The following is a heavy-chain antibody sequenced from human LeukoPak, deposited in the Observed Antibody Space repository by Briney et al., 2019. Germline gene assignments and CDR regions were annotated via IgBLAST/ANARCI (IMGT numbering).Heavy chain of an antibody. CDR1: GGSISSYY. D-gene: IGHD6-13*01. CDR2: IYYSGST. CDR3: SRGIAAAGTRTGRMDV. V-gene: IGHV4-59*01. J-gene: IGHJ6*02. Sequence: SETLSLTCTVSGGSISSYYWSWIRQPPGKGLEWLGYIYYSGSTNYNPSLKSRVTISVDTSKNQFSLRLSSVTAADTAVYFCSRGIAAAGTRTGRMDVWVQGTTVTVSS.